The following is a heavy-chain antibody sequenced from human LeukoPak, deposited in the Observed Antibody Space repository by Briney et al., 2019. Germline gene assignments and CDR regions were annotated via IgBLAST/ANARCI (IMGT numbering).Heavy chain of an antibody. CDR3: ARVGTPQTGLFAFDI. D-gene: IGHD3-10*01. J-gene: IGHJ3*02. CDR2: ISSGSSYI. CDR1: GFTFSSYS. Sequence: GGSLRLSCAASGFTFSSYSMNWVRQAPGKGLEWVSSISSGSSYIYYADSVKGRFTISRDNAKNSLHLQMNSLRAEDTAVYYCARVGTPQTGLFAFDIWGQGTMVTVSS. V-gene: IGHV3-21*01.